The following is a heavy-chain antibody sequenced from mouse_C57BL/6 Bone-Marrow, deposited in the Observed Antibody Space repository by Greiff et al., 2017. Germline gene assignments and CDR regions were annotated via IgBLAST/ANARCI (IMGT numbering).Heavy chain of an antibody. CDR2: IHPNSGST. V-gene: IGHV1-64*01. D-gene: IGHD1-1*01. CDR3: ARSYGSSYVDY. Sequence: QVQLQQPGAELVKPGASVKLSCKASGYTFTSYWMHWVKQRPGQGLEWIGMIHPNSGSTNYNEKFKSKATLTVDKSSSTAYMQLSSLTSEDSAVXYCARSYGSSYVDYWGQGTTLTVSS. J-gene: IGHJ2*01. CDR1: GYTFTSYW.